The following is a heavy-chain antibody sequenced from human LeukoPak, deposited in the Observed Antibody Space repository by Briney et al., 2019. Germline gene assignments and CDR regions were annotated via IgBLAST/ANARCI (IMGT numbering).Heavy chain of an antibody. CDR3: VTGPLVRGSITWAN. CDR1: GFTFTNYW. Sequence: GGSLRLSCAASGFTFTNYWMHWVRQAPGKGLVWVSRIQGDGRTTTYADSVKGRFTISRDNARNTLYLQMDSLRAEDTAVYYCVTGPLVRGSITWANWGQGTLVTVSS. CDR2: IQGDGRTT. J-gene: IGHJ4*02. V-gene: IGHV3-74*01. D-gene: IGHD3-10*01.